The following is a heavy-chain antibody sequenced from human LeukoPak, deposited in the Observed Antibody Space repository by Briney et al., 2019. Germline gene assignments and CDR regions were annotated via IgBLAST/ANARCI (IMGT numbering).Heavy chain of an antibody. CDR2: ISSSSSTI. V-gene: IGHV3-48*01. D-gene: IGHD3-10*01. J-gene: IGHJ4*02. Sequence: GGSLRLSCAASGFTFSSYSMNWVRQAPGKGLEWVSYISSSSSTIYYADPVKGRFTISRDNAKNSLYLQMNSLRAEDTAVYYCARVITMVRGVIDYWGQGTLVTVSS. CDR1: GFTFSSYS. CDR3: ARVITMVRGVIDY.